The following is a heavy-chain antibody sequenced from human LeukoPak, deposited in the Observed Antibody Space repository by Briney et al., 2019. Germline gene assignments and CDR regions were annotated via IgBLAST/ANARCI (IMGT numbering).Heavy chain of an antibody. D-gene: IGHD1-14*01. CDR1: GFTLTTYN. J-gene: IGHJ3*02. CDR3: ASLFPSAPEAFDI. Sequence: GGSLRLSCAASGFTLTTYNMHWVRQAPGKGLEWVSSISPSSTHIYYADSLQGRFTISRDNAKNSLYLQMNSLRVDDTAVYYCASLFPSAPEAFDIWGQGTMVTVSS. CDR2: ISPSSTHI. V-gene: IGHV3-21*01.